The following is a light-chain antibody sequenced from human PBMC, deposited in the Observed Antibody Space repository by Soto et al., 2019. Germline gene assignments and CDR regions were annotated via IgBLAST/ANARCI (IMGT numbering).Light chain of an antibody. CDR1: SSDIGGYNY. CDR3: SSYASSSTI. Sequence: QSALTQPASVSGSPGQSITISCTGTSSDIGGYNYVSWYQQHPGKAPKLIIYEVSNRPSGVSNRFSGSKSGNTASLTISGLQAEDEADYYCSSYASSSTIFAGWTKLTVL. CDR2: EVS. V-gene: IGLV2-14*01. J-gene: IGLJ2*01.